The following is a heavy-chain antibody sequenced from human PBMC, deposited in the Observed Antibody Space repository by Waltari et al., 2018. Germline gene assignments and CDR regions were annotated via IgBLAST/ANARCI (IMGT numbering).Heavy chain of an antibody. D-gene: IGHD3-10*01. CDR1: GYTFHSDW. Sequence: EVQLVQSGAEVKKPGESLKISCKGSGYTFHSDWIGWVRQMSGKGLEWMGAIYLGDSDTRYSPSFQGLVTISADKSISTAYLQWSSLKASDTAMYYCARPGAEDAFDIWGQGTMVTVSS. CDR2: IYLGDSDT. V-gene: IGHV5-51*01. CDR3: ARPGAEDAFDI. J-gene: IGHJ3*02.